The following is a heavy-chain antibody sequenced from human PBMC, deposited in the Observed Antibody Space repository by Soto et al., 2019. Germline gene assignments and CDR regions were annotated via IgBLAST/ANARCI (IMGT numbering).Heavy chain of an antibody. Sequence: QVQLQESGPGLVKPSETLSLTCTVSGGSISNHYWSWIRQPPGKGLEWIGYIYYNGNTNYNPPLKSRVTMSVVTSKNQISLKLSSVTAADTDVYYCTRANWYSEYWGQGTLVTVSS. CDR3: TRANWYSEY. V-gene: IGHV4-59*11. CDR2: IYYNGNT. CDR1: GGSISNHY. J-gene: IGHJ4*02. D-gene: IGHD7-27*01.